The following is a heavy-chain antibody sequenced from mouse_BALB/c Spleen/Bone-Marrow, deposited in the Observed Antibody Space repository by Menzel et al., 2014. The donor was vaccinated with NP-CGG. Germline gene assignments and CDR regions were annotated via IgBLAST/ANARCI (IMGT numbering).Heavy chain of an antibody. V-gene: IGHV1S22*01. CDR2: IYPGSGST. CDR1: GYTFTSYW. CDR3: ARLIYGSSYIVDF. Sequence: LQESGSELVRPGASVKLSCKASGYTFTSYWMHWVKQRPGQGLEWIGNIYPGSGSTNYDEKFKSKATLTVDKSSSTAYMQLSSLTSEDSAVFYCARLIYGSSYIVDFWGQGTSVTVSS. D-gene: IGHD1-1*01. J-gene: IGHJ4*01.